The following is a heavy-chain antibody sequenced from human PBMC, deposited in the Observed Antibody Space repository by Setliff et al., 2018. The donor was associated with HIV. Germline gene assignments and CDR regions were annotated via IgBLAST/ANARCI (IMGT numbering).Heavy chain of an antibody. CDR1: GFIFSDHY. V-gene: IGHV3-72*01. D-gene: IGHD1-7*01. Sequence: PGGSLRLSCVASGFIFSDHYMDWVRQAPGKGLEWVGRSRNRANSYTTEYAASVKGRFTISRDDSKNSLYLQMNSLKIEDSAVYYCTREGKGELFYYYYYMDVWGKGTTVTVSS. CDR2: SRNRANSYTT. J-gene: IGHJ6*03. CDR3: TREGKGELFYYYYYMDV.